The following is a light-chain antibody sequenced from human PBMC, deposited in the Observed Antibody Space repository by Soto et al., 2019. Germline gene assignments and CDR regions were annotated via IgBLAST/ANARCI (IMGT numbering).Light chain of an antibody. CDR2: GAS. V-gene: IGKV3-20*01. CDR3: QNYDTSPT. CDR1: QSVGSSY. Sequence: EIVLTQSPGTLSLSAGERATLSCRASQSVGSSYLAWYQQKPGQAPTVPIYGASSRATGIPDRFSGSGSGTDFTLTISRLEPEDFAVYYCQNYDTSPTFGQGTKVEI. J-gene: IGKJ1*01.